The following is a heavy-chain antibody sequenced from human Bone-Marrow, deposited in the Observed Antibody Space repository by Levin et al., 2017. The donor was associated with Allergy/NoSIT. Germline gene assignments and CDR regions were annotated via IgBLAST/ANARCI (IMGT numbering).Heavy chain of an antibody. CDR1: GDTFSRYA. Sequence: SVKVSCKASGDTFSRYAVSWVRQAPGHGLEWMGGIIPFFGTAHYAQSFQDRVTLVADKSTDTVYMELRSLTFEDTAVYFCAREKFYYDSSGFYYPWHLDLWGRGTVVSVSS. J-gene: IGHJ2*01. CDR2: IIPFFGTA. D-gene: IGHD3-22*01. CDR3: AREKFYYDSSGFYYPWHLDL. V-gene: IGHV1-69*06.